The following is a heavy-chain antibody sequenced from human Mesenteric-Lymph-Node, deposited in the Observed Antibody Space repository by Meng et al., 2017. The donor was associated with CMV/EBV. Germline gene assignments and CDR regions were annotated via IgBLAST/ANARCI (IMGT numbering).Heavy chain of an antibody. CDR2: IIPLIDIP. CDR1: GYIFNGYY. J-gene: IGHJ4*02. Sequence: SVKVSCKASGYIFNGYYIHWVRQAPGQGLEWMGGIIPLIDIPDYAQKFQGRVTFSMDESSSTAYMDVRSLRSDDTAIYYCARDRGYGGYDSGSFDYWGQGTLVTVSS. D-gene: IGHD5-12*01. CDR3: ARDRGYGGYDSGSFDY. V-gene: IGHV1-69*05.